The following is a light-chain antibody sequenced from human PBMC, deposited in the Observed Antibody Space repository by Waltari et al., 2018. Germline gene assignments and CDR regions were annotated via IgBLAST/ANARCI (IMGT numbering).Light chain of an antibody. J-gene: IGKJ1*01. CDR2: AAS. CDR3: QQSDSTPPT. Sequence: DIQITQSPSSLSASVGDRVTITCRASQSIRIYLNWYQQKPGKAPTLLIYAASSLQSGVPSRFSGSGSRTDFTLTISSLQPEDFATYYYQQSDSTPPTFGQGTKVEIK. V-gene: IGKV1-39*01. CDR1: QSIRIY.